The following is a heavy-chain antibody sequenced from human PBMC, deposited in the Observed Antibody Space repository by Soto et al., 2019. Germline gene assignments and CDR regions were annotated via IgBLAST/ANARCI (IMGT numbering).Heavy chain of an antibody. CDR3: AKDTSGWSNTFDY. J-gene: IGHJ4*02. V-gene: IGHV3-9*01. CDR1: GFTFDDYA. D-gene: IGHD6-19*01. Sequence: EVQLVESVGGLVQPGGSLRLSCAASGFTFDDYAMHWVRQAPGKGLEWVSSISWNSGSIGYADSVKGRFTISRDNARTSLFLQMNSLRAEDTALYYCAKDTSGWSNTFDYWGQGTLVTVSS. CDR2: ISWNSGSI.